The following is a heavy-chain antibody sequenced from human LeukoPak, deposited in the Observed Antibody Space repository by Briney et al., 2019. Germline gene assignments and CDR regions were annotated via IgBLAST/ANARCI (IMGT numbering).Heavy chain of an antibody. V-gene: IGHV3-30-3*01. Sequence: GGSLRLSCAASGFTFSSYAMHWVRQAPGKGLEWVAVISYDGSNKYYADSVKGRFTISRDNSKNTLYLQMNSLRAEDTAVYYCASASKAATSGPYFDYWGQGTLVTVSS. CDR1: GFTFSSYA. D-gene: IGHD6-25*01. J-gene: IGHJ4*02. CDR2: ISYDGSNK. CDR3: ASASKAATSGPYFDY.